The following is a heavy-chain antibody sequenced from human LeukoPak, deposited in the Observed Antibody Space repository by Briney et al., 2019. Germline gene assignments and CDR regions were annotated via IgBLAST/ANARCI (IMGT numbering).Heavy chain of an antibody. Sequence: ASVKVSCKASGYTFTYYYMHWVRQAPGQGLEWMGRIDPSDSYTNYSPSFQGHVTISADKSISTAYLQWSSLKASDTAMYYCARHLMAYYYYGMDVWGQGTTVTVSS. CDR1: GYTFTYYY. V-gene: IGHV5-10-1*01. CDR3: ARHLMAYYYYGMDV. CDR2: IDPSDSYT. D-gene: IGHD5-24*01. J-gene: IGHJ6*02.